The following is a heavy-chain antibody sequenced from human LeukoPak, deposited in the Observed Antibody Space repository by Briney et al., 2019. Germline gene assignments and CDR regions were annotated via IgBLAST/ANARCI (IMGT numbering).Heavy chain of an antibody. Sequence: GGSLRLSCAASGFTFSSYAMSWVRQAPGKGLEWVSAISGSGGSTYYADSVKGRFTIYRDNSKNTLYLQMNSLRAEDTAVYYCAKPPPYYYDSSAYYYFDYWGQGTLVTVSS. CDR1: GFTFSSYA. V-gene: IGHV3-23*01. CDR3: AKPPPYYYDSSAYYYFDY. D-gene: IGHD3-22*01. J-gene: IGHJ4*02. CDR2: ISGSGGST.